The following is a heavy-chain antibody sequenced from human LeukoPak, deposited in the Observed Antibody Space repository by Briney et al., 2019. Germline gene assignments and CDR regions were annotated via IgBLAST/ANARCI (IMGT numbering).Heavy chain of an antibody. V-gene: IGHV4-59*12. Sequence: SETLSLTCTVSGASISSYYWSWIRQPPGKGLEWIGYIYYSGSTYYNPSLKSRVTISVDTSKNQFSLKLSSVTAADTAVYYCARAVGYLGELDYWGQGTLVTVSS. CDR1: GASISSYY. CDR2: IYYSGST. J-gene: IGHJ4*02. CDR3: ARAVGYLGELDY. D-gene: IGHD3-16*02.